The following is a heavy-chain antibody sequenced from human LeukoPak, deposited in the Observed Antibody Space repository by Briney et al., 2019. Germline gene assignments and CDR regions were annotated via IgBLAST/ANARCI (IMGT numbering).Heavy chain of an antibody. Sequence: ASVKVSCKASGYTFTGYYMHWVRQAPGQGLEWMGWINPNSGGTNYAQKFQGRVTMTRDTSISTAYMELSRLRSDDTAVYYCAAPYYDFWSGAWAYYYYGMDVWGQGTTVTVSS. CDR1: GYTFTGYY. D-gene: IGHD3-3*01. CDR3: AAPYYDFWSGAWAYYYYGMDV. CDR2: INPNSGGT. V-gene: IGHV1-2*02. J-gene: IGHJ6*02.